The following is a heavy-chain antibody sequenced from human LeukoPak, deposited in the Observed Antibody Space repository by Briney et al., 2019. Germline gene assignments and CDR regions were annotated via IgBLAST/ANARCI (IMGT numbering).Heavy chain of an antibody. Sequence: GGSLRLSCVASGLTFSNYAMSWVRHAPGKGLEWVSFISASASSTYYADSVKGRFTISRDNFKNTLYLQMNSLRAEDTAVYYCAKASANGWFGYFDYWGQGSLVTVSS. CDR3: AKASANGWFGYFDY. CDR1: GLTFSNYA. D-gene: IGHD6-19*01. V-gene: IGHV3-23*01. J-gene: IGHJ4*02. CDR2: ISASASST.